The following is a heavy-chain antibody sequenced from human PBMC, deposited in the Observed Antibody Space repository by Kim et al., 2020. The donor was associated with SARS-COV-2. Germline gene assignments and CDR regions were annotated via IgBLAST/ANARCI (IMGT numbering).Heavy chain of an antibody. CDR3: ARDGPYYDILTCVDY. D-gene: IGHD3-9*01. V-gene: IGHV4-30-2*04. Sequence: PSLNSRVTISVDTSKNHFPLKLSSVTAADTAVYYCARDGPYYDILTCVDYWGQGTLVTVSS. J-gene: IGHJ4*02.